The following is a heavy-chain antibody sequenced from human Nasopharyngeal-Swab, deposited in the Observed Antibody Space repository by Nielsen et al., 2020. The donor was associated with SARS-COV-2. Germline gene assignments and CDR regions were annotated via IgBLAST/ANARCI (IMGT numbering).Heavy chain of an antibody. V-gene: IGHV4-59*01. CDR2: IYYSGGA. J-gene: IGHJ5*02. Sequence: WIRQPPGKGLEWIGYIYYSGGANYNLSLKSRVTISVDTSKNQLSLKLNSVTAADTAVYYCAKYAHYDFLSGYHLGWFDPWGQGTLVTVSS. D-gene: IGHD3-3*01. CDR3: AKYAHYDFLSGYHLGWFDP.